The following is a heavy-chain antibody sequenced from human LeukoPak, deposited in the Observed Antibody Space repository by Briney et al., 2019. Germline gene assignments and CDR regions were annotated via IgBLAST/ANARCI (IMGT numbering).Heavy chain of an antibody. CDR3: ARGSRGYSYGYLSLHFDY. J-gene: IGHJ4*02. CDR2: INAGNGNT. V-gene: IGHV1-3*01. Sequence: ASVKVSCKASGYTFTSYGISWVRQAPGQGLEWMGWINAGNGNTKYSQKFQGRVTITRDTSASTAYMELSSLRSEDTAVYYCARGSRGYSYGYLSLHFDYWGQGTLVTVSS. D-gene: IGHD5-18*01. CDR1: GYTFTSYG.